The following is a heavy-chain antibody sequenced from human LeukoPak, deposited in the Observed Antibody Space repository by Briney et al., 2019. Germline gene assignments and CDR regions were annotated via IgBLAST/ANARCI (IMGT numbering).Heavy chain of an antibody. V-gene: IGHV1-8*01. J-gene: IGHJ6*02. CDR2: MNPSSGNT. CDR3: ARGPVEAVFGVSTED. CDR1: GYTLTSYD. Sequence: ASVKVSCKASGYTLTSYDINWVRQATGQGLEWMGWMNPSSGNTGYAQKFQGRASMTRDTSISTAYMELSSLRSEDTAVYYCARGPVEAVFGVSTEDWGQGTTVTVSS. D-gene: IGHD3-10*02.